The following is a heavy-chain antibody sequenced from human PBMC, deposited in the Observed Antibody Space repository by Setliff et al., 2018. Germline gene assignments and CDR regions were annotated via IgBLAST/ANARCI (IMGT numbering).Heavy chain of an antibody. J-gene: IGHJ5*02. V-gene: IGHV4-59*08. D-gene: IGHD3-3*01. CDR2: IFYSGSA. CDR1: GGSISPYY. CDR3: ARAPQYSNFWYALSWFDP. Sequence: SETLSLTCSVSGGSISPYYWIWIRQSPGRGLEWIGYIFYSGSARYNPSLESRVTMSVDTSKNQISLKLTSVTAADTAVYYCARAPQYSNFWYALSWFDPWGQGTLVTVSS.